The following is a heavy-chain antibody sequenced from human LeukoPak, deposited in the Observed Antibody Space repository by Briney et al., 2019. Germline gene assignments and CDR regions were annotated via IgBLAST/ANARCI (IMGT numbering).Heavy chain of an antibody. Sequence: SETLSLTCTVSGGSISSGNYYWSWIRQPAGKGLEWIGHIYSSGSTNYNPSLKSRVTISVDTSKNQFSLRLSSVTAADTAVYYCAKVGWERRETYYYYYMDVWGKGTTVTVSS. CDR2: IYSSGST. CDR3: AKVGWERRETYYYYYMDV. V-gene: IGHV4-61*09. CDR1: GGSISSGNYY. D-gene: IGHD1-1*01. J-gene: IGHJ6*03.